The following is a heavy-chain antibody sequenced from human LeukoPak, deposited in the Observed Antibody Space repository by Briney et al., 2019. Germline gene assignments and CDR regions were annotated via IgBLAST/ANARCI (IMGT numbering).Heavy chain of an antibody. V-gene: IGHV3-23*01. CDR1: GFTFSSYG. Sequence: GGTLRLSCAASGFTFSSYGMGWVRQAPGKGLEWVSAISGSGGSTYYADSVKGRFTISRDNSKNTLYLQMISLRAEDTAVYYCAKDLVGARGGYWGQGTLVTVSS. CDR2: ISGSGGST. CDR3: AKDLVGARGGY. D-gene: IGHD1-26*01. J-gene: IGHJ4*02.